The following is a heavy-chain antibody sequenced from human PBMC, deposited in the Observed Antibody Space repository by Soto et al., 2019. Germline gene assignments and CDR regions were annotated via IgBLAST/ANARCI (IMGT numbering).Heavy chain of an antibody. CDR1: GYTXNTYF. CDR3: AREWQRGTDY. CDR2: IFPGSGGT. Sequence: SXKVSFKASGYTXNTYFLNLVRQAPGQGLEWLGWIFPGSGGTNYAQKFQGRVTMTRYKSINTAYIELNRLTSYDTGVYYCAREWQRGTDYWGQGALVTVSA. D-gene: IGHD6-25*01. J-gene: IGHJ4*02. V-gene: IGHV1-2*02.